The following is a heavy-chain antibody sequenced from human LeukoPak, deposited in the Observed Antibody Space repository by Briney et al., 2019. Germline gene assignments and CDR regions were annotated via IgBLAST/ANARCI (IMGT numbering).Heavy chain of an antibody. Sequence: GSSVKVSCKASGGTFSSYAISWVRQAPGQGLEWMGGIIPIFGTANYAQKFQGRVTITTDESTSTAYMELSSLRSEDTAVYYCARDLFPAAIYRGGDYWGQGTLVTVSS. CDR1: GGTFSSYA. D-gene: IGHD2-2*01. J-gene: IGHJ4*02. CDR3: ARDLFPAAIYRGGDY. CDR2: IIPIFGTA. V-gene: IGHV1-69*05.